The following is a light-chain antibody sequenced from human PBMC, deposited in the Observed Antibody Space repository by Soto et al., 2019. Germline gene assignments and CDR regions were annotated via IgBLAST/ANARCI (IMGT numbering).Light chain of an antibody. J-gene: IGKJ5*01. CDR1: QIVSNN. CDR3: QQYNNWPPIT. Sequence: EIMMTQSPATLSVSPGERATLSCSASQIVSNNVAGYQQKPGQAPRLLIYYASTRATGIPARFSGSGSGTEFTLTISSLQSEDFALYYCQQYNNWPPITFGQGTRLEIK. V-gene: IGKV3-15*01. CDR2: YAS.